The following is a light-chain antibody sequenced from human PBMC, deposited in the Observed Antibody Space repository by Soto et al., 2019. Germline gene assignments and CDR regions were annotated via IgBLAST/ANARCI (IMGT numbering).Light chain of an antibody. CDR1: QSISTY. J-gene: IGKJ2*01. CDR3: QQSYSTRRT. Sequence: DIQMTQSPSSLSASVGDRVTITGRASQSISTYLNWYQQKPGKAPKLLIYAASSLQSGVPSRFSGSGSGTDFTLTISSLQPEDFATYYCQQSYSTRRTFGQGTKLEIK. CDR2: AAS. V-gene: IGKV1-39*01.